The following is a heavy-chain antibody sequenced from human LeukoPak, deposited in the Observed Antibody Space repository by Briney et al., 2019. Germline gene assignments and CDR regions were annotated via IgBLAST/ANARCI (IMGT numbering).Heavy chain of an antibody. Sequence: SETLSLTCAVYGGSFSGYYWSWIRQPPGKGLEWIGYIYYSGSTNYNPSLKSRVTISVDTSKNQFSLKLSSVTAADTAVYYCARHSSFYYGSGSYYSEYNWFDPWGQGTLVTVFS. CDR3: ARHSSFYYGSGSYYSEYNWFDP. CDR2: IYYSGST. D-gene: IGHD3-10*01. CDR1: GGSFSGYY. J-gene: IGHJ5*02. V-gene: IGHV4-59*08.